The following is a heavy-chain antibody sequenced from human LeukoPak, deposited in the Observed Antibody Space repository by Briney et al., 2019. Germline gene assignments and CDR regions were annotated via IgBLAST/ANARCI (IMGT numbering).Heavy chain of an antibody. Sequence: GGSLRLSCAASGFTFSNYDMFWVRQTTGKGLEWVSTIGAADDTYYPGSVRGRFTIFRESAKDSLYLQMNSLRAGDTAVYYCARGSGSHFDYWGQGTLVTVSS. CDR3: ARGSGSHFDY. D-gene: IGHD1-26*01. CDR2: IGAADDT. J-gene: IGHJ4*02. V-gene: IGHV3-13*04. CDR1: GFTFSNYD.